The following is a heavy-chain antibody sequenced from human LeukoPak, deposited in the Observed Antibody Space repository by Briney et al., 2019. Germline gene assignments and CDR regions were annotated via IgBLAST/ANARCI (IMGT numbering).Heavy chain of an antibody. CDR1: GVTYSSYA. J-gene: IGHJ4*02. CDR3: AKDLGSSPPGDS. V-gene: IGHV3-23*01. CDR2: ISRSGDST. D-gene: IGHD6-13*01. Sequence: GGSLRLSCAVSGVTYSSYAMSWVRQAPGKGLGWVSSISRSGDSTYYADSVKGRFTISRDTSTNTLYLQMNSLRAEDTAIYYCAKDLGSSPPGDSWGQGTLVTVSS.